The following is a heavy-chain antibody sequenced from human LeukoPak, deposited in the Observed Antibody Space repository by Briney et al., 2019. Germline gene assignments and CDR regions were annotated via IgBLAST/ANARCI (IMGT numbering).Heavy chain of an antibody. J-gene: IGHJ4*02. CDR2: IKQDGGEK. Sequence: GGSLRLSCAGSGLIFRNYWMSWVRQAPGKGPEWVANIKQDGGEKYYVDSVTGRFTISRDNAKNSLYLQMNSLRAEDTAVYYCVRRYMATSAEDFEYWGQGTLVTVSS. D-gene: IGHD5-24*01. V-gene: IGHV3-7*01. CDR1: GLIFRNYW. CDR3: VRRYMATSAEDFEY.